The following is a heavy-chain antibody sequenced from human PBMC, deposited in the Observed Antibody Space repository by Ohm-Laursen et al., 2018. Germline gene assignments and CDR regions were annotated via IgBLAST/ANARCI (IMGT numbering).Heavy chain of an antibody. CDR2: INQDGSEK. CDR1: GFIVNSNH. V-gene: IGHV3-7*01. J-gene: IGHJ6*02. Sequence: SLRLSCAASGFIVNSNHMTWVRQAPGKGLEWVAHINQDGSEKNYGDSVKGRFTISRDNAKNSLYLQMNSLRVEDTAVFYCARGHYDMNLWGQGTTVTVSS. CDR3: ARGHYDMNL.